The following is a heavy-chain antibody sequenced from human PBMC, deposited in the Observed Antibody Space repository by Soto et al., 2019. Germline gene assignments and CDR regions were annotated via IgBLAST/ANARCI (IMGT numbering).Heavy chain of an antibody. J-gene: IGHJ6*02. V-gene: IGHV2-26*01. Sequence: SGPTLVNPTQTLTLTCTFSGFSLSTSGVGIGRIRQPPGKAKEWLAHIFSNDEKSYSTSLKSRLTISRDTSKSQVVLTMTNMDPVDSGTYYCARTPDYDILTGYTYYYYGMDVWGLGTTVTVSS. CDR2: IFSNDEK. CDR3: ARTPDYDILTGYTYYYYGMDV. D-gene: IGHD3-9*01. CDR1: GFSLSTSGVG.